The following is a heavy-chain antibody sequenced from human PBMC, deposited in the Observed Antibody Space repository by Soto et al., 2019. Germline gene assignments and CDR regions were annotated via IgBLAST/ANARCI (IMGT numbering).Heavy chain of an antibody. D-gene: IGHD4-17*01. CDR3: AQSDYGEYGGVP. Sequence: VGSLRLSCASSVFTFSSYSMNCVRQSPGKGLEWVSSISSSSSYIYYADSVKGRFTISRDNAKNSLYLQMNSLRAEDTAVYYCAQSDYGEYGGVPWGKGTLVTVS. J-gene: IGHJ5*02. CDR2: ISSSSSYI. V-gene: IGHV3-21*01. CDR1: VFTFSSYS.